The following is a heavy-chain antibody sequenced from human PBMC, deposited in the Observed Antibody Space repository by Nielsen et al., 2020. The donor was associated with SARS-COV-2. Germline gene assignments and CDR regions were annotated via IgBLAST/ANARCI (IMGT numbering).Heavy chain of an antibody. Sequence: GGSLRLSCVGSGFTVSFHHMSWVRQAPGKGPEWVSVIYSGGGSTKYADSVKGRFTISSDTSKNTVYLQLNSLRAEDTALYYCATGIGYGDYAFDYWGQGTLVTVSS. D-gene: IGHD4-17*01. CDR2: IYSGGGST. CDR1: GFTVSFHH. CDR3: ATGIGYGDYAFDY. J-gene: IGHJ4*02. V-gene: IGHV3-23*03.